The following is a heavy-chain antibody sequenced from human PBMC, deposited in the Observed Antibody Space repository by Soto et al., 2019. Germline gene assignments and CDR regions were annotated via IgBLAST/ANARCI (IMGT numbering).Heavy chain of an antibody. J-gene: IGHJ4*02. CDR3: ARVGGTVTSDY. D-gene: IGHD4-17*01. CDR2: IYFDGSNK. Sequence: QVQLVESGGGVVQPGRSLRLSCAASGFSFSTYGMHWVRQAPGKGLEWLALIYFDGSNKYYADSVKGRFTISRDNSKNKLYLQMSSLRAEDTAVYYCARVGGTVTSDYWGQGTLVTVSS. CDR1: GFSFSTYG. V-gene: IGHV3-33*01.